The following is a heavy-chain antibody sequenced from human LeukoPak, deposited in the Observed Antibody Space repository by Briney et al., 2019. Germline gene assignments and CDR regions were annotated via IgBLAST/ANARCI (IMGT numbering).Heavy chain of an antibody. J-gene: IGHJ6*03. CDR3: ARLWVAAPRKEAPNYYYYYMDV. CDR2: MNPNSGNT. CDR1: GYTFTSYD. Sequence: GASVKVSCKASGYTFTSYDINWVRQATGQGLEWMGWMNPNSGNTGYAQKFQGRVTMTRNTSISTAYMELSSLRSEDTAVYYCARLWVAAPRKEAPNYYYYYMDVWGKGTTVTVSS. D-gene: IGHD6-6*01. V-gene: IGHV1-8*01.